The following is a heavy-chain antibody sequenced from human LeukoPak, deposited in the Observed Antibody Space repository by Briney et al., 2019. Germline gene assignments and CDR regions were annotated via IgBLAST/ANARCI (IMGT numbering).Heavy chain of an antibody. D-gene: IGHD2-15*01. CDR3: AREACSGGSCYSVLDAFDI. CDR1: GYTFPRYY. V-gene: IGHV1-46*01. J-gene: IGHJ3*02. Sequence: ASVKVSCKASGYTFPRYYMHWVRQAPGQGRAWLGIINPSGGSSSNAQKFQGRVTMTRDTSTSTVYMEQSSLRSEHTAVYYCAREACSGGSCYSVLDAFDIWGQGTMVTVSS. CDR2: INPSGGSS.